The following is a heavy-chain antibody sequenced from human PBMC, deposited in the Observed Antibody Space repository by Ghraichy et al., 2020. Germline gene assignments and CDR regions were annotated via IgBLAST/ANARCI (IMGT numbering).Heavy chain of an antibody. CDR3: ASIRGDCYYCYMDV. Sequence: SETLSLTCTVSGGSISSSSYYWGWIRQPPGKGLEWIASIYYSGSTYYNPSLKSRVTISVDTSKNQFSLKMSSVTAADTAVYFCASIRGDCYYCYMDVWGKGTTVTVSS. CDR2: IYYSGST. V-gene: IGHV4-39*01. CDR1: GGSISSSSYY. J-gene: IGHJ6*03.